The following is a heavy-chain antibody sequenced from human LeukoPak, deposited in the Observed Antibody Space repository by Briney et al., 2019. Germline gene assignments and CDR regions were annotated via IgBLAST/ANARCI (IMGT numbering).Heavy chain of an antibody. Sequence: GGSLRLSCAASGFXFSSYEMNWVRQAPGKGLEWVSFISSSGSTIYYADSVRGRFTISRDNAKNSLYLQMNSLRAEDTAVYYCARGDYVRNNWFDPWGQGTLVTVSS. CDR2: ISSSGSTI. CDR3: ARGDYVRNNWFDP. D-gene: IGHD4-17*01. V-gene: IGHV3-48*03. J-gene: IGHJ5*02. CDR1: GFXFSSYE.